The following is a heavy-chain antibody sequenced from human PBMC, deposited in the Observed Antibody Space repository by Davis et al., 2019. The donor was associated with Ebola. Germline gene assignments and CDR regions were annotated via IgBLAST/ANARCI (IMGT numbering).Heavy chain of an antibody. V-gene: IGHV3-33*01. CDR1: GFTFRSYD. J-gene: IGHJ4*02. Sequence: PGGSLRLSCAASGFTFRSYDMHWVRQAPGKELEWVAIIWYDGSNEFYADSVKGRFTISRDNSKNTLYLQMNSLRAEDTAVYYCARDKGSGSYYKDYWGQGTLVTVSS. D-gene: IGHD3-10*01. CDR3: ARDKGSGSYYKDY. CDR2: IWYDGSNE.